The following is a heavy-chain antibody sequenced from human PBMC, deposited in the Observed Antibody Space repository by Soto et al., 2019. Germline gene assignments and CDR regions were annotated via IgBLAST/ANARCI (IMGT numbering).Heavy chain of an antibody. V-gene: IGHV1-18*04. CDR2: ISAYNSNT. J-gene: IGHJ5*02. D-gene: IGHD2-15*01. CDR1: GYTFTSYG. CDR3: ARDRTWSRSSWFDP. Sequence: ASVKVSCKASGYTFTSYGISWVRQAPGQGLEWMGWISAYNSNTNYAQKLQGRVTMTTDTSTSTAYMELRSLRSDDTAVYYCARDRTWSRSSWFDPWGQGTLVTVSS.